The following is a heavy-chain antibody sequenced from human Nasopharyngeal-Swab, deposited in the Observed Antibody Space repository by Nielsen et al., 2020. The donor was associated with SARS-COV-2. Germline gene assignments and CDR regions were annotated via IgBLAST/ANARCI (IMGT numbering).Heavy chain of an antibody. J-gene: IGHJ3*02. Sequence: SETLSLTCTVSGGSISSSSYYWGWIRQPPGKGLEWIGYIYYSGSTNYNPSLKSRVTISVDTSKNQFSLKLSSVTAADTAVYYCARGRQYQLLFIFVEDAFDIWGQGTMVTVSS. CDR2: IYYSGST. CDR1: GGSISSSSYY. CDR3: ARGRQYQLLFIFVEDAFDI. D-gene: IGHD2-2*01. V-gene: IGHV4-61*05.